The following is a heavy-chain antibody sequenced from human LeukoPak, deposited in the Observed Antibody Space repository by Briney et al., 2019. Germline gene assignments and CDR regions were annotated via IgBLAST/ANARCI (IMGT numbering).Heavy chain of an antibody. CDR2: ISYDGSNK. D-gene: IGHD4-17*01. J-gene: IGHJ4*02. V-gene: IGHV3-30*03. Sequence: GRSLRLSCAASGFTFSSYGMHWVRQAPGKGLEWVAVISYDGSNKYYADSVKGRFTISRDNAKNSLYLQMNSLRAEDTAVYYCARDLTDYGDLLDYWGQGTLVTVSS. CDR3: ARDLTDYGDLLDY. CDR1: GFTFSSYG.